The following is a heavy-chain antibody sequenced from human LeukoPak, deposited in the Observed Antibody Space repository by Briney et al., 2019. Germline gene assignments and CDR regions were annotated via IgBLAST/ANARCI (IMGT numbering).Heavy chain of an antibody. CDR3: ARDSTAPFDY. V-gene: IGHV3-30-3*01. CDR2: ISYDGSNK. J-gene: IGHJ4*02. Sequence: GGSLRLSCAASGFTFSSYAMHWIRQAPGKGLEWVAVISYDGSNKYYADSVKGRFTISRDNSKNTLYLQMNSLRAEDTAVYYCARDSTAPFDYWGQGTLVTVSS. CDR1: GFTFSSYA.